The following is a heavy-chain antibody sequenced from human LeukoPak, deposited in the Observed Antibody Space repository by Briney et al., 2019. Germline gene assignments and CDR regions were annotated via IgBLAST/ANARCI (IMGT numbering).Heavy chain of an antibody. CDR1: RGSVSSSTYY. J-gene: IGHJ4*02. CDR2: IYYAGST. Sequence: SETLSLTCTVSRGSVSSSTYYWSWVRQPPGKGLEWIASIYYAGSTYYNPSLKSRVTISLDMSKNEFFLTMTSVTAADTAVYFCTTEKNGSPHYWGQGTQVTVSS. V-gene: IGHV4-39*07. D-gene: IGHD2-8*01. CDR3: TTEKNGSPHY.